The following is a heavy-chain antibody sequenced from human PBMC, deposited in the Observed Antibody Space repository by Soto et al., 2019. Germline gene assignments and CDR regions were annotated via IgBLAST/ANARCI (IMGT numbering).Heavy chain of an antibody. CDR3: VRGGDGDSYYYYGMDV. Sequence: QVQLVESGGGVVQPGRSLRLSCAASGFTFSSYAMHWVRQAPGKGLEWVAVISYDGSNKYYADSVKGRFTISRDNSKNTLYLQMNSLRAEDTAVYYCVRGGDGDSYYYYGMDVWGQGTTVTVSS. J-gene: IGHJ6*02. CDR2: ISYDGSNK. V-gene: IGHV3-30-3*01. D-gene: IGHD4-17*01. CDR1: GFTFSSYA.